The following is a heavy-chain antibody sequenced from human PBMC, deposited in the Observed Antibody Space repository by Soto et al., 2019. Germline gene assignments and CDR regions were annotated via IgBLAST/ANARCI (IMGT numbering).Heavy chain of an antibody. CDR1: GFTLSSYW. CDR2: TRQDGGQS. Sequence: EVQLVESGGGLVQPGGSLRLSCEASGFTLSSYWMSWIRQAPGKGLEWVANTRQDGGQSYLVDSVQGRFTISSDNAKNSVYLQMNSLRAEDTAVYYCVSDGSTGWQLDSWGQRTLVTVSS. V-gene: IGHV3-7*01. D-gene: IGHD6-19*01. J-gene: IGHJ5*01. CDR3: VSDGSTGWQLDS.